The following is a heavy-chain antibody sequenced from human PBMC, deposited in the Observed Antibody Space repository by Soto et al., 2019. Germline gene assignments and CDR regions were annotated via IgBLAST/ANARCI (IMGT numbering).Heavy chain of an antibody. CDR2: IIPIFGTA. CDR3: ARDGIDYYDSSGYYRYNWFDP. V-gene: IGHV1-69*01. Sequence: QVQLVQSGAEVKKPGSSVKVSCKASGGTFSSYAISWVRQAPGQGLEWMGGIIPIFGTANYAQKFQGRVTITADESTSTAYMELSTLRSEDTAVYYCARDGIDYYDSSGYYRYNWFDPWGQGTLVTVPS. CDR1: GGTFSSYA. D-gene: IGHD3-22*01. J-gene: IGHJ5*02.